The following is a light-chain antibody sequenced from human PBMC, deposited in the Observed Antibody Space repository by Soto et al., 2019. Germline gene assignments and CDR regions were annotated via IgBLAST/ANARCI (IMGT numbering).Light chain of an antibody. CDR3: QQYNNWPPFT. J-gene: IGKJ5*01. CDR1: QSIRSN. V-gene: IGKV3-15*01. CDR2: GAS. Sequence: EIVMTQSPATLSVSPGERATLSCRASQSIRSNLGWYQQKPGQAPRLLIYGASTRATGVPARFSGSRSGTEFTLTISSVQSEDSAVYYCQQYNNWPPFTFGQGTRLEIK.